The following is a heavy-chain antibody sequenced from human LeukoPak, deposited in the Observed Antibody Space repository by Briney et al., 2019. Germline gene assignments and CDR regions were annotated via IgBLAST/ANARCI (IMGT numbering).Heavy chain of an antibody. D-gene: IGHD1-20*01. Sequence: GRSLRLSCAASGFTFDDYAMHWVRQAPGKGLEWVSGISWNSGSIGYADSVKGRFTISRDNAKNSLYLQMNSLRAEDTAVYYCARDMIGEANWNPIDYWGQGTLVTVSS. CDR3: ARDMIGEANWNPIDY. V-gene: IGHV3-9*01. CDR1: GFTFDDYA. CDR2: ISWNSGSI. J-gene: IGHJ4*02.